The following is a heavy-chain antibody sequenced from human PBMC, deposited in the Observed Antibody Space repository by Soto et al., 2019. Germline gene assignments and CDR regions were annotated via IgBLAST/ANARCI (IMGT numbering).Heavy chain of an antibody. CDR2: IDPSGSYI. V-gene: IGHV5-10-1*01. CDR3: ARSSTSVTPYFDS. Sequence: GESLKISCKASGYSFTGYWISWVRQMPGKGLEWMGRIDPSGSYITYSQSFQGHVTISADKSINTAYLQWSGLKASDTAIYYCARSSTSVTPYFDSWGQGALVTVSS. CDR1: GYSFTGYW. D-gene: IGHD4-17*01. J-gene: IGHJ4*02.